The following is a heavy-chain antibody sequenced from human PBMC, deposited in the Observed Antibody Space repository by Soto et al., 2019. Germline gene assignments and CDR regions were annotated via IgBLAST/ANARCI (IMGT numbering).Heavy chain of an antibody. J-gene: IGHJ2*01. CDR1: VGTFSSYA. V-gene: IGHV1-69*12. CDR2: IIPIFGTA. D-gene: IGHD2-2*01. CDR3: ARGLGYCISTSCSINWYFDL. Sequence: QVQLVQSGAEVKKPGSSVKVSCKASVGTFSSYAISWVRQAPGQWLEWMGGIIPIFGTANYAQKFQGRVTITADESTSTAYMELSSLRSEDTAVYYCARGLGYCISTSCSINWYFDLWGRGTLVTVSS.